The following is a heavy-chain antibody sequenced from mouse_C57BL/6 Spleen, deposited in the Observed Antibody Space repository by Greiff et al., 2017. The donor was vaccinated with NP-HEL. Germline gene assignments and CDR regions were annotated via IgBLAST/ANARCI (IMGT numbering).Heavy chain of an antibody. V-gene: IGHV1-66*01. CDR1: GYSFTSYY. D-gene: IGHD6-5*01. Sequence: VKLVESGPELVKPGASVKISCKASGYSFTSYYIHWVKQRPGQGLEWIGWIYPGSGNTKYNEKFKGKATLTADTSSSTAYMQLSSLTSEDSAVYYCARSHSYSYYFDYWGQGTTLTVSS. J-gene: IGHJ2*01. CDR2: IYPGSGNT. CDR3: ARSHSYSYYFDY.